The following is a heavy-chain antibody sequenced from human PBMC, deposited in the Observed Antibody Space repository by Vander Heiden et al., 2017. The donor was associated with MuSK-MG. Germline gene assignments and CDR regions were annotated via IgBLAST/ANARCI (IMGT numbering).Heavy chain of an antibody. CDR1: GFTFRGYA. J-gene: IGHJ4*02. CDR2: ISDSGGRT. Sequence: EVQLVESGGGLVQPGGSLRLSCAASGFTFRGYAMSGVRQAPGKGLEWVSAISDSGGRTYYADSVKGRFTISRDNSKNTLYLQMNSLRAEDTAVYYCAKGHVFGGSSLYFDYWGQGSLVTVSS. V-gene: IGHV3-23*04. CDR3: AKGHVFGGSSLYFDY. D-gene: IGHD1-26*01.